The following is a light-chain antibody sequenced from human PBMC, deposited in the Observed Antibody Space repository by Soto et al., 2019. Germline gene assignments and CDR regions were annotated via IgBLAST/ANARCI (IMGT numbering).Light chain of an antibody. CDR1: SSDIGSFNY. CDR3: KSWTSSSTLD. V-gene: IGLV2-14*01. CDR2: EVS. J-gene: IGLJ1*01. Sequence: QSVLTQNASVSGSPGQSITISCTGTSSDIGSFNYVSWYQQHPGKAPKLMIYEVSNRPSGVSNRFSASKSGNTASLTISGLQAEDEADYYCKSWTSSSTLDFGTGTKVTVL.